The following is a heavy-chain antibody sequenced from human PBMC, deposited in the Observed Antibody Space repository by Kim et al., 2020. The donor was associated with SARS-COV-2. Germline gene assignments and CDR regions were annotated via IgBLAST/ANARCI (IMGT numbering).Heavy chain of an antibody. CDR1: GFTFSSYW. D-gene: IGHD2-2*01. CDR3: ARVAFDVVVPAAIAFDY. Sequence: GGSLRLSCAASGFTFSSYWMSWVRQAPGKGLEWVANIKQDGSEKYYVDSVKGRFTISRDNAKNSLYLQMNSLRAEDTAVYYCARVAFDVVVPAAIAFDYWGQGTLVTVSS. J-gene: IGHJ4*02. CDR2: IKQDGSEK. V-gene: IGHV3-7*03.